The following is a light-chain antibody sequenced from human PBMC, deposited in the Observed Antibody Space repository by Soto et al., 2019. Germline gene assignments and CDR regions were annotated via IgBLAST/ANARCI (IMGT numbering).Light chain of an antibody. CDR1: SSDIGSYTR. J-gene: IGLJ2*01. V-gene: IGLV2-18*02. CDR3: SSYTSFDTVI. Sequence: QSALTQPPSVSGSPGLSVTISCTGSSSDIGSYTRVSWYQQPPASAPKLLIYEVTRRASGAPDRFSGSASGNTASLTISGVQAEDEADYYCSSYTSFDTVIFGGGTKLIVL. CDR2: EVT.